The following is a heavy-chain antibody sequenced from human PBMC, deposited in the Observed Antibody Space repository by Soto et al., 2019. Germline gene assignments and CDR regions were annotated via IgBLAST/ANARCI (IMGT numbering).Heavy chain of an antibody. Sequence: CGSLRVSWAAAGITFSGSAMHWVRQGSGKGLERVGRIRSKANSYATAYAASVKGRFTISRDDSKNTAYLQMNSLKTEDTAVYYCTRPMSGWSPDDAFDIWGQGTMVTVS. J-gene: IGHJ3*02. D-gene: IGHD6-19*01. CDR1: GITFSGSA. CDR2: IRSKANSYAT. V-gene: IGHV3-73*01. CDR3: TRPMSGWSPDDAFDI.